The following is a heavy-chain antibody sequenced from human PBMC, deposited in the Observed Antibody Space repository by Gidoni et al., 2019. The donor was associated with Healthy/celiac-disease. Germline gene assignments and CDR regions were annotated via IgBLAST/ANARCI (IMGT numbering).Heavy chain of an antibody. CDR1: GCTFSSYA. CDR2: ISGSGGST. Sequence: EVQLVVCGGGLVQPGGSLRLSSAASGCTFSSYAMSWVRPAPGKGLEWVSAISGSGGSTYYADSVKGRFTISRDNSKNTMYLQMNSLRAEDTAVYYCAKEGSGWYKGYWGQGTLVTVSS. J-gene: IGHJ4*02. V-gene: IGHV3-23*04. D-gene: IGHD6-19*01. CDR3: AKEGSGWYKGY.